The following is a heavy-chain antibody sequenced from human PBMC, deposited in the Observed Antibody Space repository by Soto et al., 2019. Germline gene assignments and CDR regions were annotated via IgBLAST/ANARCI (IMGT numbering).Heavy chain of an antibody. CDR3: VRFGSGWNY. CDR2: TYYRSKWYY. Sequence: QVQLQQSGPGLVKPSQTLSLTCAISGDSVSSNSAGWNWIRQSPSRGLEGLGRTYYRSKWYYEYAVSVKSRITINPDTSKNQFSLQLNSVTPEDTAVYYCVRFGSGWNYWGQGSLVTVSS. D-gene: IGHD6-19*01. V-gene: IGHV6-1*01. J-gene: IGHJ4*02. CDR1: GDSVSSNSAG.